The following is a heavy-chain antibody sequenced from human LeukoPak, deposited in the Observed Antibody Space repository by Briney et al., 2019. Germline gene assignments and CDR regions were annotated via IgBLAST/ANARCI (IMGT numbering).Heavy chain of an antibody. V-gene: IGHV4-61*02. Sequence: SQTLSLTCTVSGGSISSGSYYWSWIRQPAGKGLEWIGRIYTSGSTNYNPSLKSRVTISVDTSKNQFSLKLSSVTAADTAVYYCARKTSVVVPAAKTYYYYYMDVWGKGTTVTVSS. J-gene: IGHJ6*03. CDR1: GGSISSGSYY. D-gene: IGHD2-2*01. CDR2: IYTSGST. CDR3: ARKTSVVVPAAKTYYYYYMDV.